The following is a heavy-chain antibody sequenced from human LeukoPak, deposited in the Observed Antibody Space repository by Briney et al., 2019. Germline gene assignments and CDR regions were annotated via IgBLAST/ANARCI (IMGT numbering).Heavy chain of an antibody. J-gene: IGHJ6*03. V-gene: IGHV4-34*01. Sequence: SETLSLTCAVYGGSFSGYYWSWIRQPPGKGLEWIGEINHSGSTNYNPSLKSRVTISVDTSKNQFSLKLSSVTAADTAVYYCARESSNWNDSYYYYYMDVWGKGTTVTISS. D-gene: IGHD1-1*01. CDR3: ARESSNWNDSYYYYYMDV. CDR2: INHSGST. CDR1: GGSFSGYY.